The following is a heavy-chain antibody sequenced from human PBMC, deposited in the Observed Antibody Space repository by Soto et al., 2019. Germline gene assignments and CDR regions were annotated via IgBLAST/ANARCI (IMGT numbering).Heavy chain of an antibody. V-gene: IGHV1-69*13. J-gene: IGHJ4*02. CDR2: IIPNIGTV. D-gene: IGHD6-19*01. CDR1: GGIFSSDA. Sequence: SVKVSCKASGGIFSSDAISWVRQAPGQGLEWMGGIIPNIGTVNYAQKFQGRVTITADESTSTAYMELSRLRSDDTAMYYCARDLIAVAGTGFDYWGQGTLVTVSS. CDR3: ARDLIAVAGTGFDY.